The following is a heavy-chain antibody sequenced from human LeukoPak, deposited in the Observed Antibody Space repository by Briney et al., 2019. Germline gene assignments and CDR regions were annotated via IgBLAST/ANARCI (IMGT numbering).Heavy chain of an antibody. Sequence: PSETLSLTCTVSGGSISSYYWSWIRQPPGKGLEWIGSIYYSGSTYYNPSLKSRVTISVDTSKNQFSLKLSSVTAADTAVYYCARRSRHLITMVRKDAFDTWGQGTMVTVSS. CDR1: GGSISSYY. D-gene: IGHD3-10*01. CDR3: ARRSRHLITMVRKDAFDT. J-gene: IGHJ3*02. CDR2: IYYSGST. V-gene: IGHV4-39*01.